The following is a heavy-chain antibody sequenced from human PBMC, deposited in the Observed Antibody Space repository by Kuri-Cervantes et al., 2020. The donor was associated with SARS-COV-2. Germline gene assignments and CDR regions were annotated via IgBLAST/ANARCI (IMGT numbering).Heavy chain of an antibody. J-gene: IGHJ6*02. D-gene: IGHD2-2*01. CDR1: GYSISSGYY. CDR2: IYHSGST. CDR3: ARSCSSSDCYYYYGVDV. V-gene: IGHV4-38-2*01. Sequence: GSLRLSCAVSGYSISSGYYWGWIRQPPGKGLEWIGSIYHSGSTYYNPSLKSRVTISVDTSKNQFSLKLSSVTAADTAVYYCARSCSSSDCYYYYGVDVWGQGTTVTVSS.